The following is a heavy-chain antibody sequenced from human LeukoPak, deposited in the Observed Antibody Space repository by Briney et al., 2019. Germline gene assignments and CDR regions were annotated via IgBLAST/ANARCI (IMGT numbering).Heavy chain of an antibody. V-gene: IGHV3-23*01. CDR2: ISGSGGST. Sequence: GGSLRLSCAASGFTFSSYAMNWVRQAPGKGLEWVSVISGSGGSTYYADSVKGRFTISRDNSKNTLYLQMNSLRAEDTAVYYCAKGTLYYDSSGYYGDYWGQGTLVTVSS. CDR1: GFTFSSYA. J-gene: IGHJ4*02. CDR3: AKGTLYYDSSGYYGDY. D-gene: IGHD3-22*01.